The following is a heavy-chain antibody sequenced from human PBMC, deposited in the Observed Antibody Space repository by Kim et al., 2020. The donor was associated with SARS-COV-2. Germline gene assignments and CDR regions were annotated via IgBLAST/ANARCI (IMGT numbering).Heavy chain of an antibody. CDR1: GYTLPELS. V-gene: IGHV1-24*01. Sequence: ASVKVSCKVSGYTLPELSIHWVRQAPGKGLEWMGGFYPEDGETIYAQMFQGRVTMTEDTATDTAYMELSSLSSEDTAVYYCATAPALTLTIGWFDPWGQGTLVTGSS. CDR3: ATAPALTLTIGWFDP. CDR2: FYPEDGET. J-gene: IGHJ5*02. D-gene: IGHD6-25*01.